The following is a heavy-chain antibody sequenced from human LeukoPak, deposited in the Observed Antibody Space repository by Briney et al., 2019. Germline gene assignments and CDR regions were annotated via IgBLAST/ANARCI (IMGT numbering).Heavy chain of an antibody. Sequence: GGSLRLSCAASGFTFSSYGMHWVRQAPGKGLEWVAVISYGGSNKYYADSVKGRFTISRDNSKNTLYLQMNSLRAEDTAVYYCAKDWGYGDYLLDYWGQGTLVTVSS. CDR1: GFTFSSYG. J-gene: IGHJ4*02. CDR2: ISYGGSNK. D-gene: IGHD4-17*01. V-gene: IGHV3-30*18. CDR3: AKDWGYGDYLLDY.